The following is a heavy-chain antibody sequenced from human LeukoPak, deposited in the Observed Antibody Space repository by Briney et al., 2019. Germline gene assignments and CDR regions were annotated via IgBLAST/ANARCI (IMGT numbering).Heavy chain of an antibody. Sequence: GGSLRLPCAVSGFTFSIYAMTWVRQAPGKGLEWVSEISGSGGSTYYADSVKGRFTISRDNSKNTLYLQMNSLRAEDTAVYYCANFYYDNSPWGQGTLVAVSS. CDR2: ISGSGGST. J-gene: IGHJ5*02. D-gene: IGHD3-22*01. CDR3: ANFYYDNSP. V-gene: IGHV3-23*01. CDR1: GFTFSIYA.